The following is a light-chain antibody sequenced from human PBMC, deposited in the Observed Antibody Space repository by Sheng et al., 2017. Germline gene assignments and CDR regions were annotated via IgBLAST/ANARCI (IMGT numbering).Light chain of an antibody. V-gene: IGLV2-8*01. J-gene: IGLJ3*02. CDR3: SSYAGSNNWV. Sequence: QSALTQPPSASGSPGQSVAISCTGTNGDVGSYNYVSWYQQHPGKAPKLLIYEVTKRPSGVPDRFSGSKSGNTASLTVSGLQAEDEADYYCSSYAGSNNWVFGGGTKLTVL. CDR2: EVT. CDR1: NGDVGSYNY.